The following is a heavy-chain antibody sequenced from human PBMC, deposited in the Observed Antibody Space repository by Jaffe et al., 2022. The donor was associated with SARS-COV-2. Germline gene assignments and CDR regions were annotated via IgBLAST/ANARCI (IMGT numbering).Heavy chain of an antibody. CDR2: ISSSSSYI. V-gene: IGHV3-21*01. CDR1: GFTFSSYS. D-gene: IGHD5-18*01. J-gene: IGHJ4*02. Sequence: EVQLVESGGGLVKPGGSLRLSCAASGFTFSSYSMNWVRQAPGKGLEWVSSISSSSSYIYYADSVKGRFTISRDNAKNSLYLQMNSLRAEDTAVYYCAREYSYGPFDYYFDYWGQGTLVTVSS. CDR3: AREYSYGPFDYYFDY.